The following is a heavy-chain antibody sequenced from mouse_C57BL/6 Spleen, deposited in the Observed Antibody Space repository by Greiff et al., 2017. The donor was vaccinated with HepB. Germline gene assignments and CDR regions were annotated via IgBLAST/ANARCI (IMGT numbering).Heavy chain of an antibody. CDR2: IDPSDSYT. Sequence: VQLQQPGAELVMPGASVKLSCKASGYTFTSYWMHWVKQRPGQGLEWIGEIDPSDSYTNYNQKFKGKSTLTVDKSSSTAYMQLSSLTSEDSAVYYCARSYSNYVDYFDYWGQGTTLTVSS. CDR1: GYTFTSYW. D-gene: IGHD2-5*01. CDR3: ARSYSNYVDYFDY. V-gene: IGHV1-69*01. J-gene: IGHJ2*01.